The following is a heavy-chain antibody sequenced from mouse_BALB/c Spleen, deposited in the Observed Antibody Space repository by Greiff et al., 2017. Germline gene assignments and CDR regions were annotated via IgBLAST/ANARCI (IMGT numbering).Heavy chain of an antibody. Sequence: QVQLQQSGAELVRPGVSVKISCKGSGYTFTDYAMHWVKQSHAKSLEWIGVISTYYGDASYNQKFKGKATMTVDKSSSTAYMELARLTSEDSAIYYCARGYYGSSYDYAMDYWGQGTSVTVSS. J-gene: IGHJ4*01. CDR3: ARGYYGSSYDYAMDY. D-gene: IGHD1-1*01. CDR1: GYTFTDYA. CDR2: ISTYYGDA. V-gene: IGHV1S137*01.